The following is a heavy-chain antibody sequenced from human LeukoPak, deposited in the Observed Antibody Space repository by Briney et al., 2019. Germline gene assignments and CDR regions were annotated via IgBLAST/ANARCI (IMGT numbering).Heavy chain of an antibody. CDR3: ARVGSGGPYGSGSYFNFDY. Sequence: SETLSLTCTVSGYSLSSGYYWGWIRQPAGKGLEWIGRIYTSGSTNYNPSLKRRVTMSVDTSKNQFSLKLSSVTAADTAVYYCARVGSGGPYGSGSYFNFDYWGQGTLVTVSS. D-gene: IGHD3-10*01. CDR1: GYSLSSGYY. CDR2: IYTSGST. V-gene: IGHV4-4*07. J-gene: IGHJ4*02.